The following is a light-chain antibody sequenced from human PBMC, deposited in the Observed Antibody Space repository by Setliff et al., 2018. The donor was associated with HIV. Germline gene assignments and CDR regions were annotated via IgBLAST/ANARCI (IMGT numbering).Light chain of an antibody. CDR1: SSDVGNYNY. CDR2: EVT. Sequence: QSALTQPASVSGSPGQSITISCTGTSSDVGNYNYVSWYQQHPGKAPKLMIYEVTYRPSGVSNRFPGSKSGNTASLTISGLQAEDEADYYCSSYTTNTTFVFGTGTKVTVL. CDR3: SSYTTNTTFV. V-gene: IGLV2-14*01. J-gene: IGLJ1*01.